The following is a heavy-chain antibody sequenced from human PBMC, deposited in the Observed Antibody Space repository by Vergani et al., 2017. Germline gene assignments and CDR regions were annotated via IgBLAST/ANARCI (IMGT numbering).Heavy chain of an antibody. CDR1: GGSISSYY. J-gene: IGHJ4*02. CDR2: IYYSGST. V-gene: IGHV4-59*01. D-gene: IGHD5-18*01. Sequence: QVQLQESGPGLVKPSETLSLTCTVSGGSISSYYWSWIRQPPGKGLEWIVYIYYSGSTNYNPSLKSRVTISVDTSKNQFSLKLSSVTAADTAVYYCARESVDTAMVFDYWGQGTLVTVSS. CDR3: ARESVDTAMVFDY.